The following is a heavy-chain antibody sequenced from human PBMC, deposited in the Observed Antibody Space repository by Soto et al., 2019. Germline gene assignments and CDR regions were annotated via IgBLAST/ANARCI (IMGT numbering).Heavy chain of an antibody. CDR3: ARRIRNSREYLQARRWD. CDR2: ISSSGSTI. CDR1: GFTFSDYY. Sequence: QVQLVESGGGLVKPGGPLRLSCAASGFTFSDYYMSWIRQAPGKWLEWVSYISSSGSTIYYADSVKGRFTISRDNAKNSMYRQMNSLRAEDTAVYYCARRIRNSREYLQARRWDWCQGTLLTVSS. V-gene: IGHV3-11*01. J-gene: IGHJ4*02. D-gene: IGHD3-22*01.